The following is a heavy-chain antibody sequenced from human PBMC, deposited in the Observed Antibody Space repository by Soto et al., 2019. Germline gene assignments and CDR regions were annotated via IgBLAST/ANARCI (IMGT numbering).Heavy chain of an antibody. V-gene: IGHV3-15*07. Sequence: PGGSLRLSCAASGFTFSNAWMNWVRQAPGKGLEWVGRIKSKTDGGTTDYAAPVKGRFTISRDDSKNTLYLQMNSLKTEDTAVYYCTTAYDFWSGPDFDYWGQGTLVTVSS. D-gene: IGHD3-3*01. CDR2: IKSKTDGGTT. J-gene: IGHJ4*02. CDR3: TTAYDFWSGPDFDY. CDR1: GFTFSNAW.